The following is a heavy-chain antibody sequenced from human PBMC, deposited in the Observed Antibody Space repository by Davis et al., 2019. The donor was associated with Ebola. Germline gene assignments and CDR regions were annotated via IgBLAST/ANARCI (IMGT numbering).Heavy chain of an antibody. CDR1: GFSVTSTY. Sequence: GESLKISCAASGFSVTSTYVSWVRQAPGKGLEWVSVIYTACTTRCTDYADSVKGRFIVSRDNAKNSLYLQMNTLRVEDTAVYYCVPGTWIRGQGTLVTVSS. CDR2: IYTACTTRCT. D-gene: IGHD5-18*01. V-gene: IGHV3-66*01. J-gene: IGHJ4*02. CDR3: VPGTWI.